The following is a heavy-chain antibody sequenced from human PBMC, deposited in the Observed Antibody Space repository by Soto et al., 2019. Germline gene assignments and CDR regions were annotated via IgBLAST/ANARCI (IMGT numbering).Heavy chain of an antibody. V-gene: IGHV3-21*01. CDR2: ISSSSSYI. D-gene: IGHD3-3*01. CDR3: ARDPKPDFWSGQNWFDP. J-gene: IGHJ5*02. Sequence: GGSLRLSCAASGFTFSSYSMNWVRQAPGKGLEWVSSISSSSSYIYYADSVKGRFTISRDNAKNSLYLQMNSLRAEDTAVYYCARDPKPDFWSGQNWFDPWGQGTLVTVSS. CDR1: GFTFSSYS.